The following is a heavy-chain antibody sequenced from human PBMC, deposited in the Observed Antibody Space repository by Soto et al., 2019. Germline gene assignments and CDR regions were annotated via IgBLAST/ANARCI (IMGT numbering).Heavy chain of an antibody. CDR3: ATIFLIAAAVVDYYGMDV. V-gene: IGHV3-23*01. D-gene: IGHD6-13*01. J-gene: IGHJ6*02. Sequence: GGSLRLSCAASGFTFSSYAMSWVRQAPGRGLEWVSAISGSGGSTYYADSVKGRFTISRDNSKNTLYLQMNSLRAEDTAVYYCATIFLIAAAVVDYYGMDVWGQGTTVTVSS. CDR2: ISGSGGST. CDR1: GFTFSSYA.